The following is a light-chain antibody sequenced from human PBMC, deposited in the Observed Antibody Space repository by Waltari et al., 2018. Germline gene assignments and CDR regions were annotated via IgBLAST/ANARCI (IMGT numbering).Light chain of an antibody. V-gene: IGKV3-11*01. J-gene: IGKJ1*01. CDR3: LQRSLWPWT. CDR1: QTVSTY. CDR2: DAP. Sequence: IVLTQSPATLSLSPGERATLSCRASQTVSTYLAWLQQKPGQAPRLLIYDAPNRAPGIPARFSGSGSGTDFSLTISSLEPEDFAVYYCLQRSLWPWTFGQGTKVAVK.